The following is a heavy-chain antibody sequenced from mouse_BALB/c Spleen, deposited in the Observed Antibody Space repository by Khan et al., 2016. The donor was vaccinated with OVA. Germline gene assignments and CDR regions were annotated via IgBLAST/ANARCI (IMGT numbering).Heavy chain of an antibody. CDR1: GYTFTTYW. CDR3: AEDRFDY. Sequence: VQLQQSGAELAKPGASVKMSCKASGYTFTTYWMHWVKQRPGQGLEWIGYINPTSGYTDYNETFKDRASLSADRSSSPAYMQLRSLTSEDSAVYYGAEDRFDYWGQGTTLTVSS. CDR2: INPTSGYT. J-gene: IGHJ2*01. V-gene: IGHV1-7*01. D-gene: IGHD3-2*01.